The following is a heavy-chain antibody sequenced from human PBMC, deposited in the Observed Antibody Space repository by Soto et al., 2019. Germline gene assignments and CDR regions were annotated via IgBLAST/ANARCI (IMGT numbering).Heavy chain of an antibody. V-gene: IGHV3-23*01. CDR3: AKELPGIAVAGGTDY. CDR2: ISGTAGSA. D-gene: IGHD6-19*01. Sequence: PGGSLRLSCAASGFTFSSYAMTWVRQAPGKGLEWVSGISGTAGSAYYAESVKGRFTISRDNSKNTLYLQMNSLRAEDTAVYYCAKELPGIAVAGGTDYWGQGTLVTVSS. J-gene: IGHJ4*02. CDR1: GFTFSSYA.